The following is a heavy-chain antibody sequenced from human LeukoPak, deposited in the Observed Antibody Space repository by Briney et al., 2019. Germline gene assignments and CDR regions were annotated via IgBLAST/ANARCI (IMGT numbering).Heavy chain of an antibody. CDR3: ARDRGIAAVEGDAFDI. CDR1: GYTFTSYA. Sequence: GASVKVSCKASGYTFTSYAMHWVRQAPGQRLEWMGWINAGNGNTKYSQRFQGRVTITRDTSASTAYMELSSLRSEDTAVYYCARDRGIAAVEGDAFDIWGQGTMVTVSS. J-gene: IGHJ3*02. V-gene: IGHV1-3*01. CDR2: INAGNGNT. D-gene: IGHD6-13*01.